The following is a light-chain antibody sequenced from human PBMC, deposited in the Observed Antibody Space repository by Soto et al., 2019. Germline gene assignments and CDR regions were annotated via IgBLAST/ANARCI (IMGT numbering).Light chain of an antibody. CDR2: AAS. CDR1: QSVDSSY. Sequence: ETVLTQSPDTLSLSPGERVTLSCRASQSVDSSYLNWYQQKAGQTPRLLFYAASSRATGIPDRFSASGSGTDFTLSISRLEPEDFAVYYCQLYGSSPLYTFGQGTNLEIK. J-gene: IGKJ2*01. V-gene: IGKV3-20*01. CDR3: QLYGSSPLYT.